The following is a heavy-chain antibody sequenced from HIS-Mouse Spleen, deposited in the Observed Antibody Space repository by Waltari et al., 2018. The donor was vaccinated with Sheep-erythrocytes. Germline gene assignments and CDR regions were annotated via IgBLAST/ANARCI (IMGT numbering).Heavy chain of an antibody. CDR2: INPNSGGT. CDR3: ASGVIPYGSGSYFLDY. Sequence: QVQLVQSGAEVKKPGASVKVSCKASGYTFTSYYMHWVRQAPGQGLEWMGWINPNSGGTNYAQKFQGRVTMTRDTSISTAYMELSRLRSDDTAVYYCASGVIPYGSGSYFLDYWGQGTLVTVSS. CDR1: GYTFTSYY. V-gene: IGHV1-2*02. J-gene: IGHJ4*02. D-gene: IGHD3-10*01.